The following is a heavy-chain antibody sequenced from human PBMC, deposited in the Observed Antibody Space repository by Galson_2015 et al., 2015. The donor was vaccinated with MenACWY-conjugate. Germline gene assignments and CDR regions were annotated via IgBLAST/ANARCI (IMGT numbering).Heavy chain of an antibody. CDR1: GYDFTTYW. CDR3: ARRRSSTSGGHWFDP. CDR2: IYPRDSET. Sequence: QSGAEVKKPGESLKIPCKGSGYDFTTYWIVWVRQMPGKGLEWMGIIYPRDSETTYSPTFQGQVTISADKSISAAYLQWSSLKPSDTAIYDCARRRSSTSGGHWFDPWGQGTLVTVSS. J-gene: IGHJ5*02. V-gene: IGHV5-51*01. D-gene: IGHD2-2*01.